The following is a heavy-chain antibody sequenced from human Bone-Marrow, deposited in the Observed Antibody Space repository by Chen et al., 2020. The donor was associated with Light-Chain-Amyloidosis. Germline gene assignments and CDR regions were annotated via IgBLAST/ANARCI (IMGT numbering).Heavy chain of an antibody. V-gene: IGHV3-33*06. Sequence: QVQLVESGGGVVQPGKSLRLSCAASGFTFSTYAMHWVRQAPGKGREWVGVIWYDGSKKYYADSVKGRFTISRDNSKNALYLQMNSLRVEDTAVYYCTKSPIAVTGAYFQHWGQGTPVSVSS. D-gene: IGHD6-19*01. CDR2: IWYDGSKK. CDR1: GFTFSTYA. J-gene: IGHJ1*01. CDR3: TKSPIAVTGAYFQH.